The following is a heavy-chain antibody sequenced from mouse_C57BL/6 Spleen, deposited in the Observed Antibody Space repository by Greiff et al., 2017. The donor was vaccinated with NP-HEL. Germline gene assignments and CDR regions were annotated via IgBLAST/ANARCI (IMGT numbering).Heavy chain of an antibody. Sequence: VQLVESGAELVRPGASVTLSCKASGYTFTDYEMHWVKQTPVHGLEWIGAIDPETGGTAYNQKFKGKAILTADKSSSTAYMELRSLTSEDSAVYYCTRRPTGIYYFDYWGQGTTLTVSS. V-gene: IGHV1-15*01. CDR2: IDPETGGT. CDR1: GYTFTDYE. CDR3: TRRPTGIYYFDY. J-gene: IGHJ2*01.